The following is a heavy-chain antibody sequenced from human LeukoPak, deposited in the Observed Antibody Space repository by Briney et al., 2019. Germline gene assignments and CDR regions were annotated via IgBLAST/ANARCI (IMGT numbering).Heavy chain of an antibody. CDR3: ARDGGERGNCAFDV. J-gene: IGHJ3*01. CDR2: SRNKANSYST. D-gene: IGHD4-23*01. CDR1: GFTLTDQY. Sequence: PGGSLRLSCAASGFTLTDQYMDWVRQAPGKGLEWIGRSRNKANSYSTEYAASVKDRFVISRDASGNLMYLQMYSLKIDDTAVYFCARDGGERGNCAFDVWGQGTEVTVSS. V-gene: IGHV3-72*01.